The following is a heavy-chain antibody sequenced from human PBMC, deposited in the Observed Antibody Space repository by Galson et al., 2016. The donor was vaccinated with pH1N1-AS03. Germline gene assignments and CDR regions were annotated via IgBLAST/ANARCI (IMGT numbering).Heavy chain of an antibody. CDR3: SRDPRGPCKRDTCATTYYFGMDV. Sequence: SVKVSCKASGYIFTGFYVHWVRQAPGQGLEWMGWINTDSGVTNYAQKFEAWVTMTRDTSVSTAYMELYGLKSDDTAVYYCSRDPRGPCKRDTCATTYYFGMDVWGQGTTVIVSS. D-gene: IGHD2/OR15-2a*01. CDR1: GYIFTGFY. V-gene: IGHV1-2*04. CDR2: INTDSGVT. J-gene: IGHJ6*02.